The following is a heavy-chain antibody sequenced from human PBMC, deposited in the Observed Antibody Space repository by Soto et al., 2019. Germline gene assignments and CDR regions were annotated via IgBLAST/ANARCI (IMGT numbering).Heavy chain of an antibody. CDR1: GGSVSSGSYY. CDR2: IYYSGST. CDR3: ARARTIFGVVIISDGMDV. Sequence: SETLSLTCTVSGGSVSSGSYYWSWIRQPPGKGLEWIGYIYYSGSTNYNPSLKSRVTISVDTSKNQFSLKLSSVTAADTAVYYCARARTIFGVVIISDGMDVWGQGTTVTVSS. D-gene: IGHD3-3*01. J-gene: IGHJ6*02. V-gene: IGHV4-61*01.